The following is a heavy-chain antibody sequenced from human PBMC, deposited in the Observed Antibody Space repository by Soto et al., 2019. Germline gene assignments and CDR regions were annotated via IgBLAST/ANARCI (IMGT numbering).Heavy chain of an antibody. J-gene: IGHJ4*02. V-gene: IGHV4-34*01. D-gene: IGHD2-2*02. CDR2: INHSGST. Sequence: PSETLSLTCAVYGWSFSVYYWSWIRQPPGKGLEWIGEINHSGSTNYNPSLKSRVTISVDTSKNQFSLKLSSVTAADTAVYYCARLACSTTRCFTYFDYWGQGALVTVSS. CDR3: ARLACSTTRCFTYFDY. CDR1: GWSFSVYY.